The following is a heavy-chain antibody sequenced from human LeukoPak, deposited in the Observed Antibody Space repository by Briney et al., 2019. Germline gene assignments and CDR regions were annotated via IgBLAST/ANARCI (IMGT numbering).Heavy chain of an antibody. J-gene: IGHJ4*02. V-gene: IGHV3-9*01. Sequence: PGRSLRLSCAASGFTFDDYAMHWVRQAPGKGLEWVSGISWNSGNIAYVESVKGRFTISRGNAKNSLYLQMNSLRAEDTAVYYCARGTNYFDYWGQGTLVTVSS. CDR3: ARGTNYFDY. CDR1: GFTFDDYA. D-gene: IGHD1-7*01. CDR2: ISWNSGNI.